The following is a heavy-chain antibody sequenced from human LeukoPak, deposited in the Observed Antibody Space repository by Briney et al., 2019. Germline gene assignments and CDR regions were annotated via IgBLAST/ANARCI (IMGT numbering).Heavy chain of an antibody. Sequence: GGSLRLSCVASEFSIRSNYMSWVRQAPGKGLEWVSIIHIDGDTHYADSVKGRFTISRDNSKNTLYLQMNSLRSEDTAVYYCARDGLDSSGPVAFDIWAKGQWSPSLQ. J-gene: IGHJ3*02. D-gene: IGHD3-22*01. CDR1: EFSIRSNY. CDR3: ARDGLDSSGPVAFDI. V-gene: IGHV3-66*01. CDR2: IHIDGDT.